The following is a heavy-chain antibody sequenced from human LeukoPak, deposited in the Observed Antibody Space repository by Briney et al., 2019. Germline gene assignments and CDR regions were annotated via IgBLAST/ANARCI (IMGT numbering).Heavy chain of an antibody. CDR1: GLTFSSSW. J-gene: IGHJ4*02. V-gene: IGHV3-7*01. Sequence: HSGESLRPSCAVSGLTFSSSWMDWVRQAPGKGLEWVASINPDGNKKYSADSVKGRFTISRDNAENSLYLQMNSLRVEDTAFYYCARDLAYSRLDYWGQGMLVTVCS. D-gene: IGHD5-18*01. CDR3: ARDLAYSRLDY. CDR2: INPDGNKK.